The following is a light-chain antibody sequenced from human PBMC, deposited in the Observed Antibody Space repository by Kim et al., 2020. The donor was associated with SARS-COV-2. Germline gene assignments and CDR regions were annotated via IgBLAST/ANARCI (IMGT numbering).Light chain of an antibody. J-gene: IGKJ4*01. CDR3: EQSYSIPLT. CDR1: QSISSY. Sequence: DIQMTQSPSSLSASVGDRVTITCRASQSISSYLNWYQQKPGKAPKLLIYTASSLQSGVPSRFSGSVSGTDFTLTISSLHPVEILNYFCEQSYSIPLTFGGRAK. V-gene: IGKV1-39*01. CDR2: TAS.